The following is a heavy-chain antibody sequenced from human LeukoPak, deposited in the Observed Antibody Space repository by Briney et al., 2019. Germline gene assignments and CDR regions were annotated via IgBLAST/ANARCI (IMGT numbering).Heavy chain of an antibody. J-gene: IGHJ4*02. V-gene: IGHV4-34*01. CDR1: GGSISSYY. CDR2: INHSGST. Sequence: RSSETLSLTCTVSGGSISSYYWSWIRQPPGKGLEWIGEINHSGSTNYNPSLKSRVTISVDTSKIQFSLKLSSVTAADTAVYYCARRRITMVRGVMPFDYWGQGTLVTVSS. CDR3: ARRRITMVRGVMPFDY. D-gene: IGHD3-10*01.